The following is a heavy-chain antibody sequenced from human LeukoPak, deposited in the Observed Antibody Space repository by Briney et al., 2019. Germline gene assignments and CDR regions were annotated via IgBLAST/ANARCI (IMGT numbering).Heavy chain of an antibody. J-gene: IGHJ4*02. CDR1: GFTFSSYW. V-gene: IGHV3-7*01. CDR3: ARDNYDLWSHYYGPPDY. D-gene: IGHD3-3*01. CDR2: IKQDGSEK. Sequence: QPGGSLRLSCAASGFTFSSYWMSWVRQAPGKGLEWVANIKQDGSEKYYVDSVKGRFTISRDNAKNSLYLQMNSLRAEDTAVYYCARDNYDLWSHYYGPPDYWGQGTLVTVSS.